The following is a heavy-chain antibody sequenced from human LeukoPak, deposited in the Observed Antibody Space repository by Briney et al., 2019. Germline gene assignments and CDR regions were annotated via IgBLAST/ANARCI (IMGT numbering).Heavy chain of an antibody. Sequence: SVKVSCMASGGTFISYAISGVRQAPGQGLEWMGGIIPIFGTANYAQKFQGRVTITADESTSTAYMELSSLKSEDMAVYYCARAEYDILTGYFYWFDPWGQGTLVTVSS. J-gene: IGHJ5*02. V-gene: IGHV1-69*13. D-gene: IGHD3-9*01. CDR1: GGTFISYA. CDR2: IIPIFGTA. CDR3: ARAEYDILTGYFYWFDP.